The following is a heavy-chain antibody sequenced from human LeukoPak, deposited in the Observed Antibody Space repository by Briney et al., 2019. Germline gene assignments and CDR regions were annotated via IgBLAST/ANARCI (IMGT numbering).Heavy chain of an antibody. Sequence: SETLSLTCAVSGGSISSGSYYWSWIRQPAGKGLEWIGRIYTSGSTNYNPSLKSRVTMSIDTSKNQFSLKLSSVTAADTAVYYCAGMYYYDSSGYYSDAFDIWGQGTMVTVSS. CDR3: AGMYYYDSSGYYSDAFDI. CDR1: GGSISSGSYY. CDR2: IYTSGST. J-gene: IGHJ3*02. D-gene: IGHD3-22*01. V-gene: IGHV4-61*02.